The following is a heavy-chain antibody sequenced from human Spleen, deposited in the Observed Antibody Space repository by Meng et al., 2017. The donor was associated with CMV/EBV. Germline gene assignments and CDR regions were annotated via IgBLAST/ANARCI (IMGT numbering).Heavy chain of an antibody. J-gene: IGHJ4*02. V-gene: IGHV1-2*06. CDR2: VNPKTGDT. Sequence: TGYYIHWVRQAPGQGLEWMGRVNPKTGDTNYAQKFQGRVAMTRDTSITSAYVELRGLMSDDTAVYYCARIERRRILKYCGSDCSTTDYWGQGTLVTVSS. CDR3: ARIERRRILKYCGSDCSTTDY. D-gene: IGHD2-21*02. CDR1: TGYY.